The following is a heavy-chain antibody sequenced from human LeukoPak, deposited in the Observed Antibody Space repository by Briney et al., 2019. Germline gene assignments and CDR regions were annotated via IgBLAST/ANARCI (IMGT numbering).Heavy chain of an antibody. D-gene: IGHD4-11*01. Sequence: PGRSLRLSCAASGFTFSSNAMHWVRQAPGKGLEWVAIISFDGSNKNYADSVKGRFTVSRDNSKNTLYLQMNSLRAEDTAVYYCATQRVVSLRYRNTPDYWGQGTLITVSS. CDR2: ISFDGSNK. J-gene: IGHJ4*02. CDR3: ATQRVVSLRYRNTPDY. CDR1: GFTFSSNA. V-gene: IGHV3-30-3*01.